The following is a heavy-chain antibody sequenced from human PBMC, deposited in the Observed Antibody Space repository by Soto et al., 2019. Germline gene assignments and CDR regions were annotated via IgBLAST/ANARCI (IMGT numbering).Heavy chain of an antibody. CDR3: ASNWNYSNWFDP. J-gene: IGHJ5*02. CDR1: GGSFSGYY. V-gene: IGHV4-34*01. Sequence: SETLSLTCAVYGGSFSGYYWSWIRQPPGKGLEWIGEINHSGSTNYNPSLKSRVTISVDTSKNQFSLKLSSVTAADTAVYYCASNWNYSNWFDPWGQGTLVTAPQ. CDR2: INHSGST. D-gene: IGHD1-7*01.